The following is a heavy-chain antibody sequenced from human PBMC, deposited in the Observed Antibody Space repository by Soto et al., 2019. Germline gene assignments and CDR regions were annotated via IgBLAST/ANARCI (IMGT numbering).Heavy chain of an antibody. D-gene: IGHD7-27*01. CDR2: VYHTGST. CDR3: ARDLWGTKASDY. CDR1: GASISSDKW. Sequence: PSETLSLTCTVSGASISSDKWWNWVRQPPGKGLEWIGEVYHTGSTDYSPSLKSRVTISMDKSRNQFSLELRSVTAADTAIYYCARDLWGTKASDYWGQGTQVTVSS. J-gene: IGHJ4*02. V-gene: IGHV4-4*02.